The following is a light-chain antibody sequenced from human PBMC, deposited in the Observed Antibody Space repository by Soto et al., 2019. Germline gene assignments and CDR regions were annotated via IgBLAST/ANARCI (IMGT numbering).Light chain of an antibody. V-gene: IGKV2-28*01. CDR3: MRALQTPFT. Sequence: DLVMTQSPLSLPVTPGEPASISCRSSQSLLHSNGYTSLAWYLQKPGQSPQLLIYLGSNRASGVPDRFSGSGSGTDFTLKISRVEAEDVGVYFCMRALQTPFTFGPGTRVDIK. CDR2: LGS. CDR1: QSLLHSNGYTS. J-gene: IGKJ3*01.